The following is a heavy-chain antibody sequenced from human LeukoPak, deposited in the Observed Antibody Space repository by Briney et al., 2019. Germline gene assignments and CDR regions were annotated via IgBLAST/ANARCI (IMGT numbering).Heavy chain of an antibody. Sequence: GASVKVSCKASGGTFSSYAISWVRQAPGQGLEWMGGIIPIFGTANYAQKFQGRVTITADESTSTAYMELSSLRSEDTAVYYCARDLVRGVITYYFDYWGQGTLVTVSS. V-gene: IGHV1-69*13. J-gene: IGHJ4*02. D-gene: IGHD3-10*01. CDR3: ARDLVRGVITYYFDY. CDR2: IIPIFGTA. CDR1: GGTFSSYA.